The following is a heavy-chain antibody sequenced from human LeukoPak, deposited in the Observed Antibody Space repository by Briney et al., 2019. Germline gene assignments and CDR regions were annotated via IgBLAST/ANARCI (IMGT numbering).Heavy chain of an antibody. J-gene: IGHJ4*02. CDR3: ARHAPSYSSGWYYFDY. V-gene: IGHV1-18*01. D-gene: IGHD6-19*01. CDR1: GYTFTSYG. Sequence: GASVKVSCEASGYTFTSYGISWVRQAPGQGLEWMGWISAYNGNTNYAQKLQGRVTMTTDTSTSTAYMELRSLRYDDTAVYYCARHAPSYSSGWYYFDYWGQGTLVTVSS. CDR2: ISAYNGNT.